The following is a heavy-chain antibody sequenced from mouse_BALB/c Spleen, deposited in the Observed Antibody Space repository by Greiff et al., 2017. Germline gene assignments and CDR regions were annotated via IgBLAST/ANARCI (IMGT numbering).Heavy chain of an antibody. CDR3: ARQDGYDYGGDAMDY. Sequence: EVQLVESGGGLVKPGGSLKLSCAASGFAFSSYDMSWVRQTPEKRLEWVAYISSGGGSTYYPDTVKGRFTISRDNAKNTLYLQMSSLKSEDTAMYYCARQDGYDYGGDAMDYWGQGTSVTVSS. CDR1: GFAFSSYD. J-gene: IGHJ4*01. CDR2: ISSGGGST. D-gene: IGHD2-4*01. V-gene: IGHV5-12-1*01.